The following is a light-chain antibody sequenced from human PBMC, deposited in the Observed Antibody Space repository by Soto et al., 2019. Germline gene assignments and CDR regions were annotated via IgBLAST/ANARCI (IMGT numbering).Light chain of an antibody. CDR2: AAS. Sequence: DIEMTQTPSSLCASLGDRVTITCRASQSISRYLNWYQQEPGKAPKLLIYAASSLQRGVPSRFSGSGSGTEFTLTIGSLQPEDFTTYFCKPNYNTLITFGQGTRLEIK. CDR1: QSISRY. CDR3: KPNYNTLIT. V-gene: IGKV1-39*01. J-gene: IGKJ5*01.